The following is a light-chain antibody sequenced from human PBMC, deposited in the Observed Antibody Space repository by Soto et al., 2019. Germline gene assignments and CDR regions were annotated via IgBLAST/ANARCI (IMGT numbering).Light chain of an antibody. Sequence: VLTQSPATLSLSPGEIATLSCRASQAVSTYVAWYQHKPGQAPRLLIYDASNRATGVPFRFSGSGSGTDFTLTVSSLEPEDFAVYYCQQRLLWPQTFGQGTKVDIK. CDR2: DAS. CDR1: QAVSTY. CDR3: QQRLLWPQT. V-gene: IGKV3-11*01. J-gene: IGKJ1*01.